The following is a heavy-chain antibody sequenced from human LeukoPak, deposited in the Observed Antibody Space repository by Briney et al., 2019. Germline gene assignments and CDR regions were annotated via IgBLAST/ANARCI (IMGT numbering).Heavy chain of an antibody. CDR2: IHHGGST. V-gene: IGHV4-4*02. CDR1: GGSVSSSNW. J-gene: IGHJ5*02. Sequence: PSGTLSLTCAVSGGSVSSSNWWNWVRQPPGKGLEWIAEIHHGGSTNYNPSLKSRVTISVDTSKNQFSLKLSSVTAADTAVYYCARGVGFDPWGQGTLVTVSS. CDR3: ARGVGFDP.